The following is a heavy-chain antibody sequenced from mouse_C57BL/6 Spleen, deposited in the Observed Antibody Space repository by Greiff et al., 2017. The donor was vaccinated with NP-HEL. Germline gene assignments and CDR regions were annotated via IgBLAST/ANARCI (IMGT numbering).Heavy chain of an antibody. CDR2: IYPSDSET. CDR1: GYTFTSYW. Sequence: QVQLQQPGAELVRPGSSVKLSCKASGYTFTSYWMDWVKQRPGQGLEWIGNIYPSDSETHYNQKFKDKATLTVDKSSSTAYMQLSSLTSEDSAVYYCARTDGNYVFYWYFDVWGTGTTVTVSS. J-gene: IGHJ1*03. CDR3: ARTDGNYVFYWYFDV. D-gene: IGHD2-1*01. V-gene: IGHV1-61*01.